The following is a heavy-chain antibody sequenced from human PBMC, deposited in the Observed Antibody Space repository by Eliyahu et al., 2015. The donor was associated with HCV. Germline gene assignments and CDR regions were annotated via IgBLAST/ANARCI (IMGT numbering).Heavy chain of an antibody. V-gene: IGHV3-15*01. CDR3: TTRRDGYNLFHDY. Sequence: EVQLVESGGGLVKXGGSLRLSCAAXGXTXXXAWMSWVRQAPGKGLEWVGRIKSKTDGGTTDYAAPVKGRFTISRDDSKNTLYLQMNSLKTEDTAVYYCTTRRDGYNLFHDYWGQGTLVTVSS. CDR1: GXTXXXAW. D-gene: IGHD5-24*01. CDR2: IKSKTDGGTT. J-gene: IGHJ4*02.